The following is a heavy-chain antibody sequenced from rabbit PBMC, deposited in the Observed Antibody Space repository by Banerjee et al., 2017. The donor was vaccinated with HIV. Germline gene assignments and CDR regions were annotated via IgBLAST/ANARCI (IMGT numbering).Heavy chain of an antibody. CDR3: ARHSYDAGVDHNL. Sequence: QEQLVESGGGLVKPGASLTLTCKASGFTISSSCLICWVRQAPGKGLEWIACIDCYSGVTYYANWAKGRFTISKTSSPMLTLQMTSLTVADTATYFCARHSYDAGVDHNLWGPGTLVTVS. CDR1: GFTISSSCL. V-gene: IGHV1S45*01. CDR2: IDCYSGVT. J-gene: IGHJ4*01. D-gene: IGHD2-1*01.